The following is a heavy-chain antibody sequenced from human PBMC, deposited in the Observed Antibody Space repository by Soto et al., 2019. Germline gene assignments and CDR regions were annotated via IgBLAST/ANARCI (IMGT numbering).Heavy chain of an antibody. Sequence: QVQLQESGPGLVKPSGTLSLTCVVSGGSISSSNWWSWVRQTPGKALEWIGEIYHGGSTNYHPSLQSRVSMSLDKSNNQFSLTLTSVTAADTAVYFCAGSYDTDDYYYDYWGRGILVTVSS. D-gene: IGHD3-22*01. CDR2: IYHGGST. CDR3: AGSYDTDDYYYDY. J-gene: IGHJ4*02. CDR1: GGSISSSNW. V-gene: IGHV4-4*02.